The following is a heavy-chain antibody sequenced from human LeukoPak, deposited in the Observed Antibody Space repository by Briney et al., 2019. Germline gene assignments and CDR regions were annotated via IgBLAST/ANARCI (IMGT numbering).Heavy chain of an antibody. V-gene: IGHV3-21*01. Sequence: PEGSLTLSCASSRFIFSNYRLNWVRPPRCREGAWVASISSSSSYIYYADSVKGRFTISRDDAKNSLYLQMNSLRAEDTAVYYCARGGSSGWYFDYWGQGTLVTVSS. D-gene: IGHD6-19*01. CDR2: ISSSSSYI. CDR3: ARGGSSGWYFDY. CDR1: RFIFSNYR. J-gene: IGHJ4*02.